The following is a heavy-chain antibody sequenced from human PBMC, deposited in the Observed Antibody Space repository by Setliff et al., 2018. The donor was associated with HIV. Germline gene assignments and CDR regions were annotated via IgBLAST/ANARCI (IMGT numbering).Heavy chain of an antibody. CDR2: ISPNRGAT. Sequence: GASVKVSCKASGYTFSDYYIHWVRQAPGQGLEWMGWISPNRGATNFAQKFRGRVTMTRDTSISTAYLELSSLTSDDTAVYYCARVLAGLSWFGPWGQGTQVTVCS. V-gene: IGHV1-2*02. CDR1: GYTFSDYY. D-gene: IGHD2-15*01. J-gene: IGHJ5*02. CDR3: ARVLAGLSWFGP.